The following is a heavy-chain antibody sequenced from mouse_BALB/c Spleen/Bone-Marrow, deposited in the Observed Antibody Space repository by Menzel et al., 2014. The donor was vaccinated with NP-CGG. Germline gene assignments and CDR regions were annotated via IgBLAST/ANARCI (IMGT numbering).Heavy chain of an antibody. D-gene: IGHD1-1*01. V-gene: IGHV1S41*01. J-gene: IGHJ4*01. Sequence: DLVKPGASVKLSCKASGYTFTCYWINWIKQRPGQGLEWIGRIAPGSGSTYYDEMFKGKATLTVDTSSSTAYIQLSSLSSEDSAVYFCARSYYGRAMDYWGQGTPVTVSS. CDR3: ARSYYGRAMDY. CDR2: IAPGSGST. CDR1: GYTFTCYW.